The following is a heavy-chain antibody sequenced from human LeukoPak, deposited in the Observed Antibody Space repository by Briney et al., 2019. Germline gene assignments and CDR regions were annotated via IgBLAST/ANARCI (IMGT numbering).Heavy chain of an antibody. CDR2: INPNSGVT. D-gene: IGHD1-26*01. Sequence: ASVKVSCKASGYTFTGYYIHWVRQAPGQGLEWMGWINPNSGVTHYPQKFQGRVTMTRDTSIRTAYMEVSSLRSEDTAVYYCAREVGRGFDYWGQGTLVTVSS. CDR3: AREVGRGFDY. J-gene: IGHJ4*02. V-gene: IGHV1-2*02. CDR1: GYTFTGYY.